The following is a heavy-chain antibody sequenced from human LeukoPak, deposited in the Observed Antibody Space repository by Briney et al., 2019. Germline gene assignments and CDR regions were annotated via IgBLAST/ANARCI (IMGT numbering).Heavy chain of an antibody. D-gene: IGHD6-13*01. J-gene: IGHJ4*02. V-gene: IGHV3-30-3*01. Sequence: GSLRLSCAASGFIFNSFSMHWVRQAPGKGPDWVAAVLSDGNKKYSADSVKGRFTISKDNSRNTLYLQMNSLRADDTAMYYCTGGKAKGQSSSWPFDYWGQGTLVTVSS. CDR2: VLSDGNKK. CDR3: TGGKAKGQSSSWPFDY. CDR1: GFIFNSFS.